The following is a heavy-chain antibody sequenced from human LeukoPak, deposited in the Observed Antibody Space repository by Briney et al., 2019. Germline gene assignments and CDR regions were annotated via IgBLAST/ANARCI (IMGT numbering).Heavy chain of an antibody. CDR3: ARGTGSVGWLQLRYFDY. V-gene: IGHV4-30-2*01. J-gene: IGHJ4*02. CDR2: ISHSGST. Sequence: SETLSLTCTVSGGSISSGTYYWSWIRQPPGKGLEWIGYISHSGSTYYNPSLKSRVTISVDRSKNQFSLKLSSVTAADTAVYYCARGTGSVGWLQLRYFDYWGQGTLVTVSS. D-gene: IGHD5-24*01. CDR1: GGSISSGTYY.